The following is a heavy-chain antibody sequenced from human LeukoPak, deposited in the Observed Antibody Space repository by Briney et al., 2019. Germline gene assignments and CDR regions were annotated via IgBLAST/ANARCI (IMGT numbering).Heavy chain of an antibody. V-gene: IGHV1-2*02. Sequence: ASVKVSCKASGYTFTDYYYIHWVRQAPGQGLEWMGWLNPKSGDTNYAQKFQGRVTVTRDTSISTAYMELNRLRSGDTAVYYCARPSSTDYVWGQGTQVTVSS. CDR2: LNPKSGDT. CDR3: ARPSSTDYV. CDR1: GYTFTDYY. J-gene: IGHJ4*02. D-gene: IGHD2-2*01.